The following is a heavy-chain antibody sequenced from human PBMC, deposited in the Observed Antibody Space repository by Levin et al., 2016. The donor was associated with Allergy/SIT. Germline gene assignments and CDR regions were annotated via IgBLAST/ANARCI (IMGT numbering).Heavy chain of an antibody. V-gene: IGHV3-23*01. J-gene: IGHJ4*02. CDR2: INGNGGST. CDR1: GFTFSNYA. CDR3: AKDRLAVETLFDS. Sequence: GESLKISCAASGFTFSNYAMSWVRQAPGKGLEWVSAINGNGGSTYYTDSVKGRFTISRDNSKNTLYLQMHSLSAEDTAVYYCAKDRLAVETLFDSWGQGTLVTVSS.